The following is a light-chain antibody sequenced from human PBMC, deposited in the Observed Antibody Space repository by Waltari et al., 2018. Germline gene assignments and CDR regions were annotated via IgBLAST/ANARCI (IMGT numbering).Light chain of an antibody. Sequence: QSALTQPASVSGSPGQSITISCTGTSSDVGGSNYVSWYQQHPGKAPKLMIYEVSNRPSGVSNRFSGPKSGNTASLTISGLQAEDEADYYCSSYTSSSTLFGGGTKLTVL. CDR1: SSDVGGSNY. CDR3: SSYTSSSTL. V-gene: IGLV2-14*01. CDR2: EVS. J-gene: IGLJ2*01.